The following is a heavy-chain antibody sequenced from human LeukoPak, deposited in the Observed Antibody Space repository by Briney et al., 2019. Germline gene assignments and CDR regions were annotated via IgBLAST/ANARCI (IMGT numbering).Heavy chain of an antibody. V-gene: IGHV4-39*01. J-gene: IGHJ6*03. Sequence: SETLSLTCSVSGGSISSSSYYWGWIRQPPGKGLEWIGSIYYSGSTYYNPSLKSRLTISVDTSKNQFSLKLSSVTAADTAVFYCARQGGGLLWFGELNYMDVWGKGTTVTISS. CDR1: GGSISSSSYY. D-gene: IGHD3-10*01. CDR2: IYYSGST. CDR3: ARQGGGLLWFGELNYMDV.